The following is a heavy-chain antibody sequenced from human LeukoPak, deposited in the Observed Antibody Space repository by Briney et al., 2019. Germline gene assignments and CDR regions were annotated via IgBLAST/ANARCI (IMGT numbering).Heavy chain of an antibody. CDR2: VSGDGSNT. CDR1: GFTFSSYW. J-gene: IGHJ5*02. D-gene: IGHD2-21*02. CDR3: ARSPNCGGDCS. Sequence: GGSLRLSCAASGFTFSSYWMHWVRQAPGKGLVWVSRVSGDGSNTFYADSVKGRFTISRDNAENTLYLQMNSLRVEDTAVYYCARSPNCGGDCSWGQGTLVTVSS. V-gene: IGHV3-74*01.